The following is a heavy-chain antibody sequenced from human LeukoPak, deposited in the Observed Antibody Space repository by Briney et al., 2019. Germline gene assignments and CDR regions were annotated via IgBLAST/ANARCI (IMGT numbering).Heavy chain of an antibody. CDR3: ARLEGSGYYVPVDY. CDR1: GFTFDDYG. CDR2: INWNGGST. D-gene: IGHD3-22*01. J-gene: IGHJ4*02. Sequence: PGGSLRLSCAASGFTFDDYGMSWVRQAPGKGLEWVSGINWNGGSTGYADSVKGRFTISRDNAKNSLYLQMNSLRAEDTALYYCARLEGSGYYVPVDYWGQGTLVTVSS. V-gene: IGHV3-20*04.